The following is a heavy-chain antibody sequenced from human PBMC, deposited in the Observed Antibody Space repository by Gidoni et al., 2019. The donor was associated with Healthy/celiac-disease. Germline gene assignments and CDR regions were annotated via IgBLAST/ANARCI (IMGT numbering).Heavy chain of an antibody. J-gene: IGHJ4*02. CDR2: IWYDGSNK. CDR1: GFTFSSYG. CDR3: ARAIIAAAGPTFCDY. V-gene: IGHV3-33*08. Sequence: CSLRLSCAVSGFTFSSYGMHWVRQAPGKGLEWVAVIWYDGSNKYYADSVKCRFTISRDNSKNTLYLQMNSLSAEDTAVYYCARAIIAAAGPTFCDYCGQGTLVTVSS. D-gene: IGHD6-13*01.